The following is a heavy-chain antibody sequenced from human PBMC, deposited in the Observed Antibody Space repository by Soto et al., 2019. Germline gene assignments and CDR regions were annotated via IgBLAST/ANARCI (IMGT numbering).Heavy chain of an antibody. CDR2: ISAYSGNT. CDR1: GYTFTSYG. V-gene: IGHV1-18*01. Sequence: ASVKVSCKASGYTFTSYGISWVRQAPGQGLEWMGWISAYSGNTNYARKLQGRVTMTTDTSTSTAYMELRSLRSDDTAVYYCARDPHDYGDPPLSDYWGQGTLVTVSS. J-gene: IGHJ4*02. D-gene: IGHD4-17*01. CDR3: ARDPHDYGDPPLSDY.